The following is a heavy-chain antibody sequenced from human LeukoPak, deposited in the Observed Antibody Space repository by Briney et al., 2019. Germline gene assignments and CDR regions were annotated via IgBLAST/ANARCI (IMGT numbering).Heavy chain of an antibody. CDR3: ARGKDGGAGIVVVPAVFDY. D-gene: IGHD2-2*01. Sequence: TSVKVSCKASGYTFTGYYMHWVRQAPGQGLEWMGWINPNSGGTNYAQKFQGRVTMTRDTSISTAYVELSRLRSGDTAVYYCARGKDGGAGIVVVPAVFDYWGQGTLVTVSS. V-gene: IGHV1-2*02. CDR2: INPNSGGT. CDR1: GYTFTGYY. J-gene: IGHJ4*02.